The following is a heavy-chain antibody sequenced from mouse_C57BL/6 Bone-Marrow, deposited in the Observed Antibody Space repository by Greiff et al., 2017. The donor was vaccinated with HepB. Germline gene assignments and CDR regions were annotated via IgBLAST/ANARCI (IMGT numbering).Heavy chain of an antibody. Sequence: VQLQQPGAELVKPGASVKLSCQASGYTFTSSWMHWVKQRPGRGLEWIGRIDPNSGGTKYNEKFKSKATLTVDKPSSTAYMQLSSLTSEDSAVYDGAREGREDYGSVLAYWGQGTLVTVSA. V-gene: IGHV1-72*01. CDR1: GYTFTSSW. J-gene: IGHJ3*01. CDR2: IDPNSGGT. D-gene: IGHD1-1*01. CDR3: AREGREDYGSVLAY.